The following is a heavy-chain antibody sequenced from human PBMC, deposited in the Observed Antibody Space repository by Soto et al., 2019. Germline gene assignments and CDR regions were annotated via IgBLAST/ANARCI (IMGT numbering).Heavy chain of an antibody. CDR1: GYTFTDHG. CDR2: VSSYNGNT. CDR3: AREVEGSYSPADF. D-gene: IGHD3-10*01. Sequence: ASVKASCKTSGYTFTDHGIDWVRQAPGQGLEWVGWVSSYNGNTNYAYNLKDRVIMTTDASTSTAYMELRGLRSDDTAVYYCAREVEGSYSPADFWGQGTPVTVSS. V-gene: IGHV1-18*01. J-gene: IGHJ4*02.